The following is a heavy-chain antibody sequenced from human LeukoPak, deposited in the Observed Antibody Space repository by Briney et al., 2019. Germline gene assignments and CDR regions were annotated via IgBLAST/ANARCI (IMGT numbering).Heavy chain of an antibody. CDR1: GFTFSSYG. D-gene: IGHD1-26*01. Sequence: GGSLRLSCAASGFTFSSYGMHWVRQGPGKGLEWVAFIRYDGSNKYYADSVKGRFTISRDNSKNTLYLQMNSLRAEDTAVYYCAKGGSRDDAFDIWGQGTMVTVSS. J-gene: IGHJ3*02. CDR2: IRYDGSNK. CDR3: AKGGSRDDAFDI. V-gene: IGHV3-30*02.